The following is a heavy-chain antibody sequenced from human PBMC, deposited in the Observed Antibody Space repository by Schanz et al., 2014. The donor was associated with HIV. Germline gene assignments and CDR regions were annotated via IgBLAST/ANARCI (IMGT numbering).Heavy chain of an antibody. CDR1: GFTFSNYD. D-gene: IGHD3-10*01. CDR3: VRGGVRGVIEYFDY. V-gene: IGHV3-13*01. CDR2: IGSAGDR. J-gene: IGHJ4*02. Sequence: EVQLVESGGGLAQPGGSLRLSCAASGFTFSNYDMHWVRQATGKGLEWVSGIGSAGDRYYRGSVKGRITISRENAKNSLYLQMNSLRAGDTAVYYCVRGGVRGVIEYFDYWGQGTLVTVSS.